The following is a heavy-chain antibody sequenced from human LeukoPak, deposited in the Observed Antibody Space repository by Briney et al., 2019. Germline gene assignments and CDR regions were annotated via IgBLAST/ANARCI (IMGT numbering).Heavy chain of an antibody. CDR1: GFTFSSYA. CDR2: ISGSGGST. D-gene: IGHD3-10*01. CDR3: AKLGGLLWFGELSPFDY. V-gene: IGHV3-23*01. J-gene: IGHJ4*02. Sequence: GGSLRLSCAASGFTFSSYAMSWVRQAPGKGLEWVSAISGSGGSTYYADSVKGRFTISGDNSKNTLYLQMNSLRAEDTAVYYCAKLGGLLWFGELSPFDYWGQGTLVTVSS.